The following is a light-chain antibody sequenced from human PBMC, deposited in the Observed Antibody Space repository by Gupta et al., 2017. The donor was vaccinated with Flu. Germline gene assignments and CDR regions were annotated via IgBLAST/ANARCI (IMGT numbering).Light chain of an antibody. Sequence: TISGTKSNADVGTHEHVSWYQQHPGKASRLMIYDETLRHSGGAERFSGSKSGNTAALTISGLQGEDEADYYCSSYSVTTSFPIVFGGGTKLTV. V-gene: IGLV2-14*03. CDR3: SSYSVTTSFPIV. J-gene: IGLJ2*01. CDR2: DET. CDR1: NADVGTHEH.